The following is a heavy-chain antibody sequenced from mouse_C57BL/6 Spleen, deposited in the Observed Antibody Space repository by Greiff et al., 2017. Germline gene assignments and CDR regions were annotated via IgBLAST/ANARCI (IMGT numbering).Heavy chain of an antibody. CDR2: ISSGSSTI. V-gene: IGHV5-17*01. D-gene: IGHD1-1*02. Sequence: EVKLVESGGGLVKPGGSLKLSCAASGFTFSDYGMHWVRQAPEKGLEWVANISSGSSTIYYADTVKGRFTISRDNAKNTLFLQMTSLRSEDTAMYYCARWVETDLYFDVWGTGTMVTVSS. J-gene: IGHJ1*03. CDR1: GFTFSDYG. CDR3: ARWVETDLYFDV.